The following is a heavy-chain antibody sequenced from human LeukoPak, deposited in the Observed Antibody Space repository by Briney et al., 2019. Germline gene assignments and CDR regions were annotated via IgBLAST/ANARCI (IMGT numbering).Heavy chain of an antibody. Sequence: GGSLRLSCIASGFTLSTYWMHWVRQVPGKGLVWVSRISSDGSSTDYADSAKGRFTISRDNAGNTVHLQMNSLRAEDTAVYYCVKDGKSCITTTCFAQADCWGQGTLVTVSS. CDR1: GFTLSTYW. V-gene: IGHV3-74*01. CDR3: VKDGKSCITTTCFAQADC. CDR2: ISSDGSST. J-gene: IGHJ4*02. D-gene: IGHD2-2*01.